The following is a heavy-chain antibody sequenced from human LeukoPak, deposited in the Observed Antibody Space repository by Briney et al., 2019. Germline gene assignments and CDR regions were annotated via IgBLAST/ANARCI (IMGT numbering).Heavy chain of an antibody. J-gene: IGHJ3*02. V-gene: IGHV4-59*01. Sequence: SETLSLTCTVSGGSISSYYWSWIRQPPGKGLEWIGYIYYSGSTNYNPPLKSRVTISVDTSKNQFSLKLSSVTAADTAVYYCVGARDAFDIWGQGTMVTVSS. CDR3: VGARDAFDI. CDR1: GGSISSYY. CDR2: IYYSGST.